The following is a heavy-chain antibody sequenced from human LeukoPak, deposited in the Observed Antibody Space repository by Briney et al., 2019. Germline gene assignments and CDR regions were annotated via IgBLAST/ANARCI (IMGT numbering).Heavy chain of an antibody. CDR1: GGSFSGYY. Sequence: SETLSLTCAVYGGSFSGYYWSWTRQPPGKGLEWIGEINHSGSTNYNPSLKSRVTISVDTSKNQFSLKLSSVTAADTAVYYCARRGRGYSYGFFDYWGQGTLVTVSS. CDR3: ARRGRGYSYGFFDY. J-gene: IGHJ4*02. V-gene: IGHV4-34*01. D-gene: IGHD5-18*01. CDR2: INHSGST.